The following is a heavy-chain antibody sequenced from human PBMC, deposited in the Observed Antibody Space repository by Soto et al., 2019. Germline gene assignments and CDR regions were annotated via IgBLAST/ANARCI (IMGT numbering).Heavy chain of an antibody. D-gene: IGHD4-17*01. CDR2: IWYDGTHK. V-gene: IGHV3-33*01. CDR1: GFTFNTYI. CDR3: ARAGGTTVTGLWHFDS. J-gene: IGHJ4*02. Sequence: HPGGSLRLSCEASGFTFNTYIMHWVRQPPGKGLEWLAAIWYDGTHKYYADSVKGRFIISRDNSKKTLYLEMNSLRAEDTAVYYCARAGGTTVTGLWHFDSWGQGTLVTVSS.